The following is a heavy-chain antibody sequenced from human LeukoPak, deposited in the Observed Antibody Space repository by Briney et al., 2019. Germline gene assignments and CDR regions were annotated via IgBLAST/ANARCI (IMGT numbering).Heavy chain of an antibody. Sequence: ASVKVSCKASGYTFTSYGISWVRQAPGQGFEWMGWISAYNGNTNYAQKLQGRVTMTTDTSTSTAYMELRSPRSDDTAVYYCARGYCSGGSCQIFPPNWFDPWGQGTLVTVSS. CDR3: ARGYCSGGSCQIFPPNWFDP. CDR2: ISAYNGNT. J-gene: IGHJ5*02. V-gene: IGHV1-18*01. D-gene: IGHD2-15*01. CDR1: GYTFTSYG.